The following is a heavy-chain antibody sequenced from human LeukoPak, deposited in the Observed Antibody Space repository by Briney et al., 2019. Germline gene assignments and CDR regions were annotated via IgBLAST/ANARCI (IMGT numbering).Heavy chain of an antibody. CDR3: GRFYFDSSGVTGDY. D-gene: IGHD3-22*01. V-gene: IGHV4-4*02. Sequence: SGTLSLTCAVSGGSISSSNWWNWVRQPPGKGLEWIGEIYYSGSTKYNPSLMSRITISVDKSKNQISLKLSSVTAADTAVYYCGRFYFDSSGVTGDYWGQGTLITVSS. CDR2: IYYSGST. CDR1: GGSISSSNW. J-gene: IGHJ4*02.